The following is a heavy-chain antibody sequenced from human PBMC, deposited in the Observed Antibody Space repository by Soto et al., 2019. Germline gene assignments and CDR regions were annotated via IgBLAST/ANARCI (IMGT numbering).Heavy chain of an antibody. Sequence: QVQLQQWGAGLLKPSETLSLTCAVYGGSFSGYYWSWIRQPPGKGREWSGEINHSGSTNYNPSLKSRVTISVDTSKNQFSLKLSSVTAADTAVYYCARGRYSGSRPDPYYFDYWGQGTLVTVSS. CDR1: GGSFSGYY. CDR3: ARGRYSGSRPDPYYFDY. CDR2: INHSGST. D-gene: IGHD1-26*01. V-gene: IGHV4-34*01. J-gene: IGHJ4*02.